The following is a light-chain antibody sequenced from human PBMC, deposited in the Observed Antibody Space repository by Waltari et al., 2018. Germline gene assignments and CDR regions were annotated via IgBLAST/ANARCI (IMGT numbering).Light chain of an antibody. CDR3: QQYYSGLT. J-gene: IGKJ4*01. CDR1: QDISNS. V-gene: IGKV1-NL1*01. Sequence: DIQMTQSPSSLSASVGDRVTITCRASQDISNSLAWYQQKPGKAPKLLLYAASRLESGVPSRFSGTGSGTDFTLAISSLQAEDVAVYYCQQYYSGLTFGGGTRVEIK. CDR2: AAS.